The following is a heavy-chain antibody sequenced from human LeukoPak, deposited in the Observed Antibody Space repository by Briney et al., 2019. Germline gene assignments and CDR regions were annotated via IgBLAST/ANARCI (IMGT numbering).Heavy chain of an antibody. D-gene: IGHD6-13*01. CDR2: IWYDGSRK. J-gene: IGHJ3*01. CDR3: ARWSADF. V-gene: IGHV3-33*01. Sequence: PGGSLRLSCAASGFTFSSYGMHWVRQAPGKGLEWVAVIWYDGSRKYYGDSVKGRFTISRDNSKNTLYLQMDSLRAEDTAVYYCARWSADFWGQGTMVTVSS. CDR1: GFTFSSYG.